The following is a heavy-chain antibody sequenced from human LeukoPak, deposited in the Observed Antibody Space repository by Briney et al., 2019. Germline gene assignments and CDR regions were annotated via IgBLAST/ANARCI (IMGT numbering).Heavy chain of an antibody. V-gene: IGHV1-2*02. CDR2: ISPNSGGT. J-gene: IGHJ6*03. CDR3: ARVANYYGSGSYYSAPYYYYYMDV. CDR1: GYTFTGYY. D-gene: IGHD3-10*01. Sequence: ASVKVSCKASGYTFTGYYMHWVRQAPGQGLEWMGWISPNSGGTNYAQKFQGRVTMTRDTSISTAYMELSRLRSDDTAVYYCARVANYYGSGSYYSAPYYYYYMDVWGKGTTVTISS.